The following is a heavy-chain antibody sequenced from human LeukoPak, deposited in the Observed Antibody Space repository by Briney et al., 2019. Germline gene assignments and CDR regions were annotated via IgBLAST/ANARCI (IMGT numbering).Heavy chain of an antibody. D-gene: IGHD2-2*01. J-gene: IGHJ4*02. CDR1: GGSISSYY. CDR2: TYYRGRT. V-gene: IGHV4-59*01. CDR3: ARVLGCSTTSCYAAYIDS. Sequence: SETLSLTCTVSGGSISSYYWIWIRQPPGKGLEWIGYTYYRGRTSYNPSLKSRVTISVDTSKNQFSLKLSSVTAADTAVYYCARVLGCSTTSCYAAYIDSWGQGTLVTVSS.